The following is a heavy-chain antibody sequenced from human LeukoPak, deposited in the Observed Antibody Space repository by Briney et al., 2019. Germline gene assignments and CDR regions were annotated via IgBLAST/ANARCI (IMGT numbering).Heavy chain of an antibody. V-gene: IGHV4-34*01. CDR3: ARGWGTAMGT. CDR2: INHGGST. J-gene: IGHJ5*02. D-gene: IGHD5-18*01. CDR1: GGSFSGYY. Sequence: PSETLSLTCAVYGGSFSGYYWSWIRQPPGKGLEWIGEINHGGSTNYNPSLKSRVTISVDTSKNQFSLKLSSVTAADTAVYYCARGWGTAMGTWGQGTLVTVSS.